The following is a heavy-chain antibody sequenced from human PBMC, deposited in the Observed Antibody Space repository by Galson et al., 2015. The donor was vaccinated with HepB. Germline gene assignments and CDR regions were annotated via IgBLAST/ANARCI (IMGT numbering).Heavy chain of an antibody. CDR3: VRVGATYWYFDL. V-gene: IGHV3-64D*06. D-gene: IGHD1-26*01. CDR1: GFTFSSYS. J-gene: IGHJ2*01. Sequence: SLTLICAAFGFTFSSYSMHWFRQAPGTGLEYASAISSNGGSTYYADSVKGRFPISRDNSKNTRYLQMSSLRAEDTAVYYCVRVGATYWYFDLWGRGTLVTVSS. CDR2: ISSNGGST.